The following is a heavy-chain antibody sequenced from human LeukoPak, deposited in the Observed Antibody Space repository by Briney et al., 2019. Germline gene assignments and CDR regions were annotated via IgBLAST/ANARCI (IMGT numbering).Heavy chain of an antibody. D-gene: IGHD3-10*01. CDR2: IFSGGET. CDR3: ARDTDYYGSGRQGYFDH. J-gene: IGHJ1*01. CDR1: GFSISDNF. Sequence: GGSPRLSCAVSGFSISDNFMGWVRQTPGKGLEWVSLIFSGGETYSADSVKGRFAISKDNSKNTLHLQMNSLRVEDTAMYYCARDTDYYGSGRQGYFDHWGQGTLVTVSS. V-gene: IGHV3-66*01.